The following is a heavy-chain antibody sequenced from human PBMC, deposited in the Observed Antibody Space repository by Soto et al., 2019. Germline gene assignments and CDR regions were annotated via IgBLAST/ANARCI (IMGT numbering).Heavy chain of an antibody. D-gene: IGHD3-9*01. V-gene: IGHV4-59*08. J-gene: IGHJ1*01. Sequence: SETLSLTCAVSGGSIGTYYWSWIRQPPGKGLEWIGYVFYSGSAKYNSSLKSRVTMSVDTSKNQFSLKLSSVTAADTAVYYCAGTATTGFDTRGQ. CDR1: GGSIGTYY. CDR3: AGTATTGFDT. CDR2: VFYSGSA.